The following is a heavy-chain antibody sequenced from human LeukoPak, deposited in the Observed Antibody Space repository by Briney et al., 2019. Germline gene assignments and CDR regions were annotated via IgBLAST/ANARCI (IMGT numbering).Heavy chain of an antibody. CDR1: GFTFSNYA. CDR2: FSHSGGST. D-gene: IGHD5-18*01. CDR3: AKGEYNYGSWTRAFDI. J-gene: IGHJ3*02. Sequence: GGSLTLSCAASGFTFSNYAMTWVRQAPGKGLEWVSVFSHSGGSTYYADSVKGRFTISRDNSKNTLYLQMNSLRAEDTAVYYCAKGEYNYGSWTRAFDIWGQGTMVTVSS. V-gene: IGHV3-23*01.